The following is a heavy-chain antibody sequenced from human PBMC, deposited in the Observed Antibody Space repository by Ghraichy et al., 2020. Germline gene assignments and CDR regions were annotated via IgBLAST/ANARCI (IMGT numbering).Heavy chain of an antibody. CDR2: INSDGSST. V-gene: IGHV3-74*01. CDR3: ARRSIAVAPYYFDY. CDR1: GFTLSSYW. J-gene: IGHJ4*02. Sequence: GGSLRLSCATSGFTLSSYWMHWVRQAPGKGLVWVSRINSDGSSTTYADSVKGRFTISRDNAKNTIYLQMNSLRAEDTAVYYCARRSIAVAPYYFDYWGQGTLVTFSS. D-gene: IGHD6-19*01.